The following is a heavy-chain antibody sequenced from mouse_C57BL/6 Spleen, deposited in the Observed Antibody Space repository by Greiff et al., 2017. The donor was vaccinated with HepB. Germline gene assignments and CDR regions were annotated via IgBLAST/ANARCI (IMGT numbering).Heavy chain of an antibody. CDR1: GYTFTSYW. V-gene: IGHV1-55*01. CDR3: ARADDSSGYGYFDY. Sequence: VQLQQPGAELVKPGASVKMSCKASGYTFTSYWITWVKQRPGQGLEWIGDIYPGSGSTNYNEKFKSKATLTVDTSSSTAYMQLSILTSEDSAVYYCARADDSSGYGYFDYWGQGTTLTVSS. CDR2: IYPGSGST. D-gene: IGHD3-2*02. J-gene: IGHJ2*01.